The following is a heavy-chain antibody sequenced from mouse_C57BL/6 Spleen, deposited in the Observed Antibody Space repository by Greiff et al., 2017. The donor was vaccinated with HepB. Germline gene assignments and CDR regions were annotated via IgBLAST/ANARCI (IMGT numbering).Heavy chain of an antibody. CDR2: INPNNGGT. CDR1: GYKFTDYY. V-gene: IGHV1-26*01. CDR3: ARGGPYSWDY. D-gene: IGHD2-10*01. Sequence: EVQLQQSGPELVKPGASVKISCKASGYKFTDYYMNWVKQSHGKSLEWIGDINPNNGGTSYNQKFKGKATLTVDKSSSTAYMELRSLTSEDSAVYYGARGGPYSWDYWGQGTTLTVSS. J-gene: IGHJ2*01.